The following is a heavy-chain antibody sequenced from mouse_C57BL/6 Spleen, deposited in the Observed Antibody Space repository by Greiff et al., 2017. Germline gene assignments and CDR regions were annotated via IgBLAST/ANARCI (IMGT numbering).Heavy chain of an antibody. J-gene: IGHJ3*01. CDR3: ARSPYDYDVGAWFAC. CDR1: GYTFTSYW. D-gene: IGHD2-4*01. Sequence: VQVVESGAELAKPGASVMLSCKASGYTFTSYWMHWVKQRPGQGLERIGYINPSSGYTKYNQKFKDKATLTADKSSSTAYMQLSSLTYEDSAVYYCARSPYDYDVGAWFACWGPGTLVTVSA. CDR2: INPSSGYT. V-gene: IGHV1-7*01.